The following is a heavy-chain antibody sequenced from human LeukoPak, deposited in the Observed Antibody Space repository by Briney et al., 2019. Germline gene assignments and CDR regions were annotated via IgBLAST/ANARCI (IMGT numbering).Heavy chain of an antibody. Sequence: ASVKVSCKASGYTFTGYFIHWVRQAPGQGLEWMGWITPNGGAINYAQKFQGRVTMTRDTSISTAYMELSRLRSDDTAVYFCARESVAGMRAFDYWGQGTLVTVSS. CDR3: ARESVAGMRAFDY. V-gene: IGHV1-2*02. CDR2: ITPNGGAI. J-gene: IGHJ4*02. CDR1: GYTFTGYF. D-gene: IGHD6-19*01.